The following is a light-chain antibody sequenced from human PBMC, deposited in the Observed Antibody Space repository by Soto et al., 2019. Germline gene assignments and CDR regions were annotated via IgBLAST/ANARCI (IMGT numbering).Light chain of an antibody. Sequence: DIQVTQSPSSLSASIGDRVTITCRASQTISSYLNWYQQKPGKAPRLLIYAASSLQSGVPSRFSGSGSGTDFTLTISSLQPEDFATYYCQQGYSTPLTFGGGTKVDIK. CDR3: QQGYSTPLT. CDR1: QTISSY. V-gene: IGKV1-39*01. CDR2: AAS. J-gene: IGKJ4*01.